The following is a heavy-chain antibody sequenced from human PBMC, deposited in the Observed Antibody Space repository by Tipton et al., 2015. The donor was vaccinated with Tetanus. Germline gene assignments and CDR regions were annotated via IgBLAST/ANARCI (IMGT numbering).Heavy chain of an antibody. Sequence: SLRLSCAASGFTVSSNYMSWVRQAPGKGLEWVSVIYSGGSTYYADSVKGRFTISRDNSKNTLYLQMNSLRAEDTAVYYCAREDVDNWAFDIWGQGTMVTVSS. D-gene: IGHD1-1*01. CDR2: IYSGGST. CDR1: GFTVSSNY. V-gene: IGHV3-53*01. CDR3: AREDVDNWAFDI. J-gene: IGHJ3*02.